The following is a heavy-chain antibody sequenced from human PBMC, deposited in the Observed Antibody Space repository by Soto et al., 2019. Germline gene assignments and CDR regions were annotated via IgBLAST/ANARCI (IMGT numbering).Heavy chain of an antibody. V-gene: IGHV4-31*03. CDR3: AGGSSKYWFDP. CDR2: IYYSGSK. J-gene: IGHJ5*02. CDR1: KGYSGNRGNC. Sequence: SQLLSVTSNVAKGYSGNRGNCCGWIRQHPGQGLEWIGYIYYSGSKYYNPSLKSRVTISVDTSKNQFSLKLGSVTAADTAIYYCAGGSSKYWFDPWGEGSLVTVSS. D-gene: IGHD6-6*01.